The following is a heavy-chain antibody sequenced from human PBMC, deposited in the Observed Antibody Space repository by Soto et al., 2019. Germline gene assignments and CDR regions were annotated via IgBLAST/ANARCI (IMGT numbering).Heavy chain of an antibody. CDR2: ISGSGDST. CDR1: GFTFSSYA. D-gene: IGHD6-13*01. Sequence: EVQLLDSGGGLVQPGGSLRLSCAASGFTFSSYAMNWVRQAPGKGLEWVSVISGSGDSTYYADSVKGRLTISRDNSKNTLYLQMNSPRPEDTAVYYCARRGPGTYFDYWGQGTLVTVSS. V-gene: IGHV3-23*01. J-gene: IGHJ4*02. CDR3: ARRGPGTYFDY.